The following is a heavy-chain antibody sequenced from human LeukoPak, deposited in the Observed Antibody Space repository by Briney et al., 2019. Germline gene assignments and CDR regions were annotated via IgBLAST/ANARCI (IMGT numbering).Heavy chain of an antibody. CDR3: ARVAVATINYDYYYYYMDV. J-gene: IGHJ6*03. D-gene: IGHD5-12*01. CDR2: FHYSGST. V-gene: IGHV4-39*07. CDR1: GDSISSNIYY. Sequence: PSETLSLTCTVSGDSISSNIYYWAWIRQPPGKGLEWIGSFHYSGSTYYNPSLKSRVTISVDTSKNQFSLKLSSVTAADTAVYYCARVAVATINYDYYYYYMDVWGKGITVTVSS.